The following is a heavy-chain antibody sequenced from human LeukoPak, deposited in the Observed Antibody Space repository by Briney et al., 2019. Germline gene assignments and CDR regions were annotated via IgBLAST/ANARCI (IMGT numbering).Heavy chain of an antibody. Sequence: GGSLRLSCAASGFTFSSYGMHWVREAPGKGVEWVAVIWYGGSNKYYADSVKGRFTISRDNAKNTLYLQMNSLRAEDTAVYYCARHLNYYLDYWGQGTLVTVSS. V-gene: IGHV3-33*08. CDR3: ARHLNYYLDY. D-gene: IGHD3-10*01. CDR2: IWYGGSNK. CDR1: GFTFSSYG. J-gene: IGHJ4*02.